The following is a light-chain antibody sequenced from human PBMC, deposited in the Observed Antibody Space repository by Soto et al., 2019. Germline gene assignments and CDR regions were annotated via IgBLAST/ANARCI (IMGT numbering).Light chain of an antibody. CDR3: QHYNSYSEA. J-gene: IGKJ1*01. Sequence: EMVMTQSPATLSVSPGERATLFCRASQGVSTYLAWYQQKPGQAPRLLIYGPSTRATGIPARFSGSGSGTEFTLTISSLQSEDFATYYCQHYNSYSEAFGQGTKVELK. CDR1: QGVSTY. V-gene: IGKV3-15*01. CDR2: GPS.